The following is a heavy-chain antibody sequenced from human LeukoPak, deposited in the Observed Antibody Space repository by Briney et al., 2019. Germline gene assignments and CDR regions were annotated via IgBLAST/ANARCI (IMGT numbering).Heavy chain of an antibody. V-gene: IGHV3-30*18. CDR1: RFTFSTYW. D-gene: IGHD6-13*01. J-gene: IGHJ4*02. CDR3: AKDFARYSSSWYVDY. Sequence: PGGSLRLSCAASRFTFSTYWMHWVRQAPGKGLEWVAVISYDGSNKYYADSVKGRFTISRDNSKNTLYLQMNSLRAEDTAVYYCAKDFARYSSSWYVDYWGQGTLVTVSS. CDR2: ISYDGSNK.